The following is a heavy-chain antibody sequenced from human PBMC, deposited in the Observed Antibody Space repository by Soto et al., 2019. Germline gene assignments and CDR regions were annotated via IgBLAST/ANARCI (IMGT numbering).Heavy chain of an antibody. J-gene: IGHJ6*02. Sequence: ASVKVSCKTSGFPFNVYGINCVRQAPGQGLEWVGGLIPIYDAPSYAQNFQDRVTITAYKSTTTVYLELSSLTSEDAAVYLCAKVRDPDLDRYGLDVWTQGTTVTVSS. CDR1: GFPFNVYG. CDR2: LIPIYDAP. CDR3: AKVRDPDLDRYGLDV. V-gene: IGHV1-69*06.